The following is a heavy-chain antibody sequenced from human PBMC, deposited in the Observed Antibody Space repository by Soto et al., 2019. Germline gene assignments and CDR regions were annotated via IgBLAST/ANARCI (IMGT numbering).Heavy chain of an antibody. CDR3: ASNYAYAEGYYFYGIDV. D-gene: IGHD3-16*01. V-gene: IGHV3-7*01. CDR2: IDPVGSQV. Sequence: GGSLRLSCEVSGLSFSSSWMSWVRQAPGKGLEWVADIDPVGSQVVYVASVMGRFTVSRDNAKKSLFLQMNSLRVEDTAVYYCASNYAYAEGYYFYGIDVWGQGTTVTVSS. J-gene: IGHJ6*02. CDR1: GLSFSSSW.